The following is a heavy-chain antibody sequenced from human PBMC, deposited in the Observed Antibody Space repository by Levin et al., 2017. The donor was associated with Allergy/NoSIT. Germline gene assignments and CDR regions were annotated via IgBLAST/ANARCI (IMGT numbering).Heavy chain of an antibody. CDR2: IYPGDSDT. CDR3: ARRIAVAGQGGGYFDY. D-gene: IGHD6-19*01. CDR1: GYSFTNYW. J-gene: IGHJ4*02. Sequence: RGESLKISCKGSGYSFTNYWIGWVRQMPGKGLEWMGIIYPGDSDTRYSPPFQGQVTMSADKSISTAYLQWSSLKASDTAMYYCARRIAVAGQGGGYFDYWGQGTLVTVSS. V-gene: IGHV5-51*01.